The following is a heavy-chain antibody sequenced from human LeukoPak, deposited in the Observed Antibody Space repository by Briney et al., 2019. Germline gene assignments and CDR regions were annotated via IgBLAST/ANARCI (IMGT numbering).Heavy chain of an antibody. CDR1: GFTFDDYA. CDR2: ISWNSGSI. V-gene: IGHV3-9*01. Sequence: GRSLRLSCAASGFTFDDYAMHWVQQAPGKGLEWVSGISWNSGSIGYADSVKGRFTISRDNAKNSLYLQMNSLRAEDTALYYCALVPAAIRGYYYYGMDVWGQGTTVTVSS. D-gene: IGHD2-2*02. J-gene: IGHJ6*02. CDR3: ALVPAAIRGYYYYGMDV.